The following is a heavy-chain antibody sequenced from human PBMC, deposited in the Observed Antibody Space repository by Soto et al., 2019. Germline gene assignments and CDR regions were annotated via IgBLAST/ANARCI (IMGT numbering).Heavy chain of an antibody. CDR1: GFTFSSYA. J-gene: IGHJ4*02. CDR3: AKNLLAGTPASGSYYFDY. CDR2: ISGSGGST. D-gene: IGHD1-26*01. V-gene: IGHV3-23*01. Sequence: HPGGSLRLSCAASGFTFSSYAMSWVRQAPGKGLEWVSAISGSGGSTYYADSVKGRFTISRDNSKNTLYLQMNSLRAEDTAVYYCAKNLLAGTPASGSYYFDYWGQGTLVTVSS.